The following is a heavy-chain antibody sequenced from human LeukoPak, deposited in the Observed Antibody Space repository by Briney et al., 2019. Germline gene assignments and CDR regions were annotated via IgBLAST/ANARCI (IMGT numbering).Heavy chain of an antibody. J-gene: IGHJ6*03. CDR3: ARAGELRYMDV. D-gene: IGHD3-16*01. CDR2: IKGTGLTT. CDR1: GFIFTDYY. V-gene: IGHV3-11*04. Sequence: GGALRLSCAASGFIFTDYYMAWIRQAPGKGLEWISTIKGTGLTTYYADSVKGRVTISRDNDKNSLFLQMSSLRADDTAIYYCARAGELRYMDVWGKGTAVTVSS.